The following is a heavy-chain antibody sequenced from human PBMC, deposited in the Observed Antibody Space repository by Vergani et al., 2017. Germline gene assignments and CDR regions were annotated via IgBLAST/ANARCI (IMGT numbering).Heavy chain of an antibody. Sequence: EVQLLESGGGLVQPGGSLRLSCAASGFTFSSYAMSWVRQAPGKGLEWVSAISGSGGSTYYADSVKGRFTISRDNSKNTLYLQMNSLRAEDTAVYYCARDLAGIAAAAGTKGGMDVWGQGTTVTVSS. V-gene: IGHV3-23*01. J-gene: IGHJ6*02. D-gene: IGHD6-13*01. CDR2: ISGSGGST. CDR1: GFTFSSYA. CDR3: ARDLAGIAAAAGTKGGMDV.